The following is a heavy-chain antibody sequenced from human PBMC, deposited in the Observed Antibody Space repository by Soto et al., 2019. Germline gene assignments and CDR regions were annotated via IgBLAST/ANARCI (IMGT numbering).Heavy chain of an antibody. D-gene: IGHD3-16*01. CDR3: ARGGELAEGGY. V-gene: IGHV3-33*01. J-gene: IGHJ4*02. CDR2: IWYDGNNK. CDR1: GFTFSNYG. Sequence: QVQLVESGGGAVQPGRSLRLSCAASGFTFSNYGMHWVRQAPGKGLEWVAVIWYDGNNKYYADSVKGRFTISRDNSKNTLYRQMNSLRAEDTAVYYCARGGELAEGGYWGQGTLVTVSS.